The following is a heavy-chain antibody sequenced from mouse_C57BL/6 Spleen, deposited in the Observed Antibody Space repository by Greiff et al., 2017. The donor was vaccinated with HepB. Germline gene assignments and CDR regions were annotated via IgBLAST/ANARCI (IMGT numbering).Heavy chain of an antibody. D-gene: IGHD1-1*01. V-gene: IGHV5-9*01. Sequence: EVKLMESGGGLVKPGGSLKLSCAASGFTFSSYTMSWVRQTPEKRLEWVATISGGGGNTYYPDSVKGRFTISRDNAKNTLYLQMSSLRSEDTALYYCARRGSNYRYFDVWGTGTTVTVSS. CDR3: ARRGSNYRYFDV. CDR2: ISGGGGNT. J-gene: IGHJ1*03. CDR1: GFTFSSYT.